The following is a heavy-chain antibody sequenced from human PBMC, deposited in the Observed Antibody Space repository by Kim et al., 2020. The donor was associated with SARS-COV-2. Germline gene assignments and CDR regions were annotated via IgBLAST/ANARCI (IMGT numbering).Heavy chain of an antibody. D-gene: IGHD3-3*01. CDR2: IYYSGST. V-gene: IGHV4-39*01. CDR3: ARLQLRHITIFGVVEKRNWFDP. Sequence: SETLSLTCTVSGGSISSSSYYWGWIRQPPGKGLEWIGSIYYSGSTYYNPSLKSRVTISVDTSKNQFSLKLSSVTAAGTAVYYCARLQLRHITIFGVVEKRNWFDPWGQGTLVTVSS. CDR1: GGSISSSSYY. J-gene: IGHJ5*02.